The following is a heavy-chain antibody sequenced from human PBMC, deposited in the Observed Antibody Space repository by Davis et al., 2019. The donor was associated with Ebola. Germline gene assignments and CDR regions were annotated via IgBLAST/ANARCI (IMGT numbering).Heavy chain of an antibody. D-gene: IGHD6-6*01. J-gene: IGHJ5*02. Sequence: PGGSLRLSCAVYGGSFSGYYWSWIRQPPGKGLEWIGEINHSGSTNYNPSLKSRVTISVDTSKNQFSLKLSSVTAADTAVYYCARGRGGYSSSQHTSWFDPWGQGTLVTVSS. CDR1: GGSFSGYY. CDR3: ARGRGGYSSSQHTSWFDP. CDR2: INHSGST. V-gene: IGHV4-34*01.